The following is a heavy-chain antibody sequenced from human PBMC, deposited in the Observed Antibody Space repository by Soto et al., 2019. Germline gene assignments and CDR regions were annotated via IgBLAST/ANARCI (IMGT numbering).Heavy chain of an antibody. J-gene: IGHJ4*02. Sequence: ASVKVSCKASGYSFTSYYMHLARKAPGQGLEWVGLINPTADSTSYAQKFQGRVTMTEDTSTDTAYMELSSLRSEDTAVYYCATENRNIAARSYDYWGQGTLVTVSS. CDR3: ATENRNIAARSYDY. D-gene: IGHD6-6*01. V-gene: IGHV1-46*01. CDR1: GYSFTSYY. CDR2: INPTADST.